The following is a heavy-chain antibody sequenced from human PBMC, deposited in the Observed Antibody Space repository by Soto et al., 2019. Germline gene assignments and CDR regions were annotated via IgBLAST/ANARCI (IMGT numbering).Heavy chain of an antibody. D-gene: IGHD6-19*01. J-gene: IGHJ4*02. V-gene: IGHV3-30-3*01. CDR1: GFTFSSYA. Sequence: GGSLRLSCAASGFTFSSYAMHWVRQAPGKGLEWVAVISYDGSNKYYADSVKGRFTISRDNSKNTLYLQMNSLRAEDTAVYYCARDGGYSSGWTLDYWGQGTLVTVSS. CDR2: ISYDGSNK. CDR3: ARDGGYSSGWTLDY.